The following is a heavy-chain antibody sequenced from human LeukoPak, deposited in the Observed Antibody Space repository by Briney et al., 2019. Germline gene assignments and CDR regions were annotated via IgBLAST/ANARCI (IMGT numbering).Heavy chain of an antibody. V-gene: IGHV3-30*04. CDR3: ARDETNHFWSGHYSY. D-gene: IGHD3-3*02. J-gene: IGHJ4*02. Sequence: PGGSLRLSCAASGFTFSSYAMHWVRQAPGKGLEWVAVISYDGSNKYYADSVKGRFTISRDNSKNTLYLQMNSLRAEDTAVYYCARDETNHFWSGHYSYWGQGTLVTVSS. CDR2: ISYDGSNK. CDR1: GFTFSSYA.